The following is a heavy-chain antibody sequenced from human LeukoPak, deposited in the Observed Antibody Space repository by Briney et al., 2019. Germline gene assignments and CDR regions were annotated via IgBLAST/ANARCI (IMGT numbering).Heavy chain of an antibody. CDR3: ARDQGGVGY. Sequence: GGSLRLSCVASGITFSSCSMNWVRQAPGKGLEWVSYISSFSGTINYADSVKGRFTISRDNAKNSLYLQMNSLRAEDTAVYYCARDQGGVGYWGQGTLVTVSS. V-gene: IGHV3-48*01. D-gene: IGHD3-16*01. J-gene: IGHJ4*02. CDR2: ISSFSGTI. CDR1: GITFSSCS.